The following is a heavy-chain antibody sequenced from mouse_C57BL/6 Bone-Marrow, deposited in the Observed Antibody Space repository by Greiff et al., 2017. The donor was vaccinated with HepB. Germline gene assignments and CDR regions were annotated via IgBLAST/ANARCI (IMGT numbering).Heavy chain of an antibody. Sequence: VQLKESGAELVRPGASVKLSCTASGFNIKDDYMHWVKQRPEQGLEWIGWIDPENGDTEYASKFQGKATITADKSSSTAYMQLSSLTSEDSAVYYCARSDYDYYFDYWGQGTTLTVSS. D-gene: IGHD2-4*01. CDR1: GFNIKDDY. CDR3: ARSDYDYYFDY. CDR2: IDPENGDT. V-gene: IGHV14-4*01. J-gene: IGHJ2*01.